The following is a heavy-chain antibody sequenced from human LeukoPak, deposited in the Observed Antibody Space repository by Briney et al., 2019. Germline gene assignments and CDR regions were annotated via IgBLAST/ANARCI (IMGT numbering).Heavy chain of an antibody. V-gene: IGHV4-61*01. CDR3: ASEYQSGYYDAFDI. CDR2: IYYSGST. J-gene: IGHJ3*02. D-gene: IGHD3-3*01. Sequence: SETLSLTCTVSGGSVSSGSYYWSWIRQPPGKGLEWIGYIYYSGSTNYNPSLKSRVTISVDTSRNQFSLKLSSVTAADTAVYYCASEYQSGYYDAFDIWGQGTMVTVSS. CDR1: GGSVSSGSYY.